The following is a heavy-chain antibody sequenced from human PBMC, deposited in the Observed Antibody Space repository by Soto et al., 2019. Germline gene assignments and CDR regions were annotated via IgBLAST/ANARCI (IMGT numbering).Heavy chain of an antibody. D-gene: IGHD6-13*01. CDR1: GGSISSGDYY. J-gene: IGHJ5*02. Sequence: QVQLQESGPGLVKPSQTLSLTCTVSGGSISSGDYYWSWIRQPPGKGLEWIGYIYYSGNTYYHPSLKTRVTISVDTSMNQFSLNLNSVTAADTAVYYCARTRVAAAGKGDWFDPWGQGNLVTGSS. CDR3: ARTRVAAAGKGDWFDP. CDR2: IYYSGNT. V-gene: IGHV4-30-4*01.